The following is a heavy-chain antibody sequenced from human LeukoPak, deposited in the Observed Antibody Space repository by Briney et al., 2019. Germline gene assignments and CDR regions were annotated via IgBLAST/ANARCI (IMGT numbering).Heavy chain of an antibody. J-gene: IGHJ4*02. D-gene: IGHD3-10*01. V-gene: IGHV4-34*01. Sequence: PSETLSLTCAVYGGSFSGYYWSWIRQPPGKGLEWIGEINHSGSTNYNPSLKSRVTISVDTSKNQFSLKLSSVTAADTAVYYCARGNYYGSGSYFRFDYWGQGTLVTVSS. CDR3: ARGNYYGSGSYFRFDY. CDR1: GGSFSGYY. CDR2: INHSGST.